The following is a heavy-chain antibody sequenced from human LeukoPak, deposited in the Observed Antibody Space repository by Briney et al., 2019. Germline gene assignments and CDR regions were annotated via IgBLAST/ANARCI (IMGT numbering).Heavy chain of an antibody. D-gene: IGHD3-22*01. J-gene: IGHJ4*02. CDR1: GFTFSSYW. V-gene: IGHV3-74*01. CDR3: ATDSAYYYDSSGQLDY. CDR2: IKGDGSRT. Sequence: PGGSLRLSCAASGFTFSSYWMHWVRQPPGKGLVWVARIKGDGSRTSYADSVKGRFTISRDNAKNSLYLQMNSLRAEDTAVYYCATDSAYYYDSSGQLDYWGQGTLVTVSS.